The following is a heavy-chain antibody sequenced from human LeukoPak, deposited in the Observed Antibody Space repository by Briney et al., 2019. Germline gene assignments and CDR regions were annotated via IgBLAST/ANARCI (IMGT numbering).Heavy chain of an antibody. Sequence: GGSLRLSCVVSGFIFSSYSMNWVRQAPGKGLEWVSSITSSSDYIYYTDSVKGRFTISRDNAKNSLYLQMNSLRAEDTAVYYCARRYCSSTNCYALEYWGQGALVTVSS. CDR2: ITSSSDYI. D-gene: IGHD2-2*01. CDR3: ARRYCSSTNCYALEY. CDR1: GFIFSSYS. V-gene: IGHV3-21*01. J-gene: IGHJ4*02.